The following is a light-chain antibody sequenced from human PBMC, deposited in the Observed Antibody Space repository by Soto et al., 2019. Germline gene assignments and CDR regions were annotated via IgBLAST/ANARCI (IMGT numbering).Light chain of an antibody. CDR3: QQANSFPLT. V-gene: IGKV1-12*01. Sequence: DIEMTQSPSSVSASAGDTVTITCRASRDVRDWLAWYQQRPGTAPKVLIYAASTLQSGVPSRFSGSGSGTLFTLTISSLQPEDFATYYCQQANSFPLTFGGGTKVEIK. CDR1: RDVRDW. CDR2: AAS. J-gene: IGKJ4*02.